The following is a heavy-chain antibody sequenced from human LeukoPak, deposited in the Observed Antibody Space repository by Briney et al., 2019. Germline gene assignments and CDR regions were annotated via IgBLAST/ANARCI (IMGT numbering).Heavy chain of an antibody. Sequence: PSETLSLTCTLSGGSISNYYWSWIRQPPGKGLEWIGYIYYSGSTNYNPSLKSRVTISVDTSKNQFSLKLSSVTAADTAIYYCARLVSGVGYFDSWGQGTLVTVSS. J-gene: IGHJ4*02. CDR3: ARLVSGVGYFDS. D-gene: IGHD6-19*01. CDR2: IYYSGST. V-gene: IGHV4-59*08. CDR1: GGSISNYY.